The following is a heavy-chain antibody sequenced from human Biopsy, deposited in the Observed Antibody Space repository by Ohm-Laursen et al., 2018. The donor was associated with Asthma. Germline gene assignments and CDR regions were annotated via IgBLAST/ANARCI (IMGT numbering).Heavy chain of an antibody. D-gene: IGHD3-9*01. Sequence: ASVKVSRKVSGYPLTQLSIHWVRLAPGKGLEWMGGLNPENGKTVYAQEFQGRAAMTDDKSTDTVQMELNCLGSQDTAVSFCATGRTFDWSNYFDVWGQGALVIVSS. CDR2: LNPENGKT. V-gene: IGHV1-24*01. J-gene: IGHJ4*02. CDR1: GYPLTQLS. CDR3: ATGRTFDWSNYFDV.